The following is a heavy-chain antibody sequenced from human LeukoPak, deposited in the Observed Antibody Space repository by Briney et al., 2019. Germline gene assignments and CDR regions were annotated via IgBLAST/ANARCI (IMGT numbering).Heavy chain of an antibody. CDR2: IRSGSTYI. J-gene: IGHJ4*02. V-gene: IGHV3-21*01. CDR1: GFTFSNYR. CDR3: AGDGIFDY. Sequence: GGSLRLSCAASGFTFSNYRMHWVRQAPGKGLEWVSSIRSGSTYINYADSVKGRFTISRDDAKKSLYLQMDSLRAEDTAVYYCAGDGIFDYWGQGTLVTVSS.